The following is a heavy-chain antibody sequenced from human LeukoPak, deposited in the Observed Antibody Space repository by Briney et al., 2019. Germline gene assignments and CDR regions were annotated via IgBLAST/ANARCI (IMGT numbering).Heavy chain of an antibody. V-gene: IGHV4-39*01. D-gene: IGHD5-24*01. CDR3: ARQGRDGRFANY. J-gene: IGHJ4*02. CDR1: GGSISSSSYY. CDR2: IYYSGIT. Sequence: PSETLSLTCTVSGGSISSSSYYWGWIRQPPGKGLEWLGTIYYSGITYYNPSLKSRVPISVDTSKNQFSLKLSSVTAGDMAVYDCARQGRDGRFANYWGQGTLVTVSS.